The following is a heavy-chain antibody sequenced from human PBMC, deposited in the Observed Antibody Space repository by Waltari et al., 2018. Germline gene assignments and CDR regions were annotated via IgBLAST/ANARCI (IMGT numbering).Heavy chain of an antibody. J-gene: IGHJ6*02. CDR1: GGSISSYY. CDR3: ASGGRYYGSWGMDV. Sequence: QVQLQESGPGLVKPSETLSLPCTVSGGSISSYYWSWIRQPPGKGLEWIGYIYYSGSTNYNPSLKSRVTISVDTSKNQFSLKLSSVTAADTAVYYCASGGRYYGSWGMDVWGQGTTVTVSS. V-gene: IGHV4-59*01. D-gene: IGHD3-10*01. CDR2: IYYSGST.